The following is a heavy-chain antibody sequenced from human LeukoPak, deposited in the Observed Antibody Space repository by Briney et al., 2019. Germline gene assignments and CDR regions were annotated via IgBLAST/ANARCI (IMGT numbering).Heavy chain of an antibody. CDR1: GGSISSYY. J-gene: IGHJ5*02. Sequence: SETLSLTCTVSGGSISSYYWSWIRQPPGKGLEWIGSIYYSGSTYYNPSLKSRVTISVDTSKNQFSLKLSSVTAADTAVYYCAREIAARPRWFDPWGQGTLVTVSS. V-gene: IGHV4-59*12. CDR3: AREIAARPRWFDP. D-gene: IGHD6-6*01. CDR2: IYYSGST.